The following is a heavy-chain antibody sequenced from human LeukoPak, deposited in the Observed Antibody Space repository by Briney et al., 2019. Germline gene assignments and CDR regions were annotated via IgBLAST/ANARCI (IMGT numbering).Heavy chain of an antibody. Sequence: QAGGSLRLSCAASGFTFSTNAMSWVRQAPGKGLEWVSAINGGGGGTYYADSVKGRFTISRDNSKNTLYLQMNSLRAEDTGVYYCAKDVLGAVIDYWGQGTLVTVSS. J-gene: IGHJ4*02. V-gene: IGHV3-23*01. CDR2: INGGGGGT. D-gene: IGHD1-26*01. CDR3: AKDVLGAVIDY. CDR1: GFTFSTNA.